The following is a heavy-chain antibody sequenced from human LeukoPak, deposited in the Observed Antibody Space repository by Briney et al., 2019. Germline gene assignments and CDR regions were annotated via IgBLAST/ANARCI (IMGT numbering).Heavy chain of an antibody. Sequence: GGSLRLSCAASGFTFSSYWMNWVRQAPGKGLEWVSSISSSSSCIYYADSVKGRFTISRDNAKNTLYLQMNSLRAEDTAVYYCARDLYYYGSGSFGKYYYYGMDVWGQGTTVTVSS. CDR3: ARDLYYYGSGSFGKYYYYGMDV. J-gene: IGHJ6*02. CDR1: GFTFSSYW. D-gene: IGHD3-10*01. V-gene: IGHV3-21*01. CDR2: ISSSSSCI.